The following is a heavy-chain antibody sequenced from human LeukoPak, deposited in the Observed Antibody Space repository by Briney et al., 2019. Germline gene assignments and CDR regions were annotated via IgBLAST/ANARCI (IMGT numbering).Heavy chain of an antibody. Sequence: PGGSLRLSCAASGFTFSDYYMSWIRQAPGKGLEWVSYISSSGSTIYYADSVKGRFTISRDNAKNSLYLRMNSLRAEDTAVYYCARVLRDGYNYSYYFDYWGQGTLVTVSS. CDR2: ISSSGSTI. CDR1: GFTFSDYY. J-gene: IGHJ4*02. V-gene: IGHV3-11*01. CDR3: ARVLRDGYNYSYYFDY. D-gene: IGHD5-24*01.